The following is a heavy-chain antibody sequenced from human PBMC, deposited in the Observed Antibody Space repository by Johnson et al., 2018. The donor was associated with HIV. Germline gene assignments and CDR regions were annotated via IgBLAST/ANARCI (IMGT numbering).Heavy chain of an antibody. CDR2: ISYDGSNK. J-gene: IGHJ3*02. D-gene: IGHD2-15*01. Sequence: QVQLVESGGGVVQPGRSLRLSCAASGFTFISYAMHWVRQAPGKGLEWVAVISYDGSNKYYADSVKGQFTISRDNSKNTLYVQMNSLRDEDTAVYYCAMDRMGGFDIWGQGTMVTVSS. CDR3: AMDRMGGFDI. CDR1: GFTFISYA. V-gene: IGHV3-30-3*01.